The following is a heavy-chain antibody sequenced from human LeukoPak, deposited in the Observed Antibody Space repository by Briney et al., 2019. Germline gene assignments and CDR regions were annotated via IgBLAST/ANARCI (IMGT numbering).Heavy chain of an antibody. Sequence: PGGALRLSCAASGFTFSRYVVHWVPQAPGKGLGWVADISYDGSNNCDADAMNGRFTIARDNSKNTLYLKMNSLRGESTAAYSKGCDSISYYDGSSGYDYWGQGTLVTVSS. CDR3: GCDSISYYDGSSGYDY. CDR1: GFTFSRYV. D-gene: IGHD3-22*01. J-gene: IGHJ4*02. V-gene: IGHV3-30*03. CDR2: ISYDGSNN.